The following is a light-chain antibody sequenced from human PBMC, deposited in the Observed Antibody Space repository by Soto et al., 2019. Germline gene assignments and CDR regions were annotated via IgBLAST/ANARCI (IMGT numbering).Light chain of an antibody. J-gene: IGKJ1*01. CDR3: QQYSTYPRT. V-gene: IGKV1-5*03. CDR2: KAS. CDR1: QSISTW. Sequence: DIQMTQSPSTLSASVGDRVTITCRASQSISTWLAWFQQKPGKAPNLLIYKASTLQSGVPPRLSGSGSGTEFTRTINSLQPDDVASYYCQQYSTYPRTFGQGTKVEIK.